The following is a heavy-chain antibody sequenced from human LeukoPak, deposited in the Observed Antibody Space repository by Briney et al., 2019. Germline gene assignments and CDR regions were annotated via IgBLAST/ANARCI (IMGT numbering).Heavy chain of an antibody. Sequence: GASVKVSCKASGYTFTSYYMHWVRQAPGQGLEWMGIINPSGGSTNYAQKFQGRVTMTRDTSTRTVYMELSSLRSEDTAVYYCARANFGVVIGFDPWGQGTLVTVSS. V-gene: IGHV1-46*01. J-gene: IGHJ5*02. CDR1: GYTFTSYY. CDR2: INPSGGST. CDR3: ARANFGVVIGFDP. D-gene: IGHD3-3*01.